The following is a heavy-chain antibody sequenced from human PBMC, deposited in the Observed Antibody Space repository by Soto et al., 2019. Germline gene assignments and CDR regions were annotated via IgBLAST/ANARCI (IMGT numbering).Heavy chain of an antibody. V-gene: IGHV3-9*01. CDR2: ISWNSGSI. D-gene: IGHD5-12*01. CDR1: GFTFDDYA. Sequence: EVQLVESGGGLVQPGRSLRLSCAASGFTFDDYAMHWVRQAPGKGLEWVSGISWNSGSIGYADSVKGRFTISRDNAKNSLYLQMNSLRAEETALYYCAKGRRDGYNDAFDIWGQGTMVTVSS. CDR3: AKGRRDGYNDAFDI. J-gene: IGHJ3*02.